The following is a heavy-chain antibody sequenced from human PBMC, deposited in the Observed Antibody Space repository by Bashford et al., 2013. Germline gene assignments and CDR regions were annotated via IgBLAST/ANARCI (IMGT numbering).Heavy chain of an antibody. V-gene: IGHV1-2*02. CDR1: GGTFTGYY. D-gene: IGHD6-6*01. CDR3: ASSTGIAARRRAFDI. CDR2: INPNSGGT. J-gene: IGHJ3*02. Sequence: ASVKVSCKASGGTFTGYYMHWVRQAPGQGLEWMGWINPNSGGTNYAQKFQGRVTMTRDTSISTAYMELSRLRSDDTAVYYCASSTGIAARRRAFDIWGQGTMVTVSS.